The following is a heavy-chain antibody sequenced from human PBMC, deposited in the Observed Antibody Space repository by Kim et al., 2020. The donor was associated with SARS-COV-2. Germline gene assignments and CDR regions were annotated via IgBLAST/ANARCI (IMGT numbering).Heavy chain of an antibody. V-gene: IGHV3-15*01. CDR2: IKSKTDGGTT. D-gene: IGHD2-2*01. CDR3: TTLYCSSTSCYVLVY. CDR1: GFTFSNAW. Sequence: GGSLRLSCAASGFTFSNAWMSWVRQAPGKGLEWVGRIKSKTDGGTTDYAAPVKGRFTISRDDSKNTLYLQMNSLKTEDTAVYYCTTLYCSSTSCYVLVYWGQGTLVTVSS. J-gene: IGHJ4*02.